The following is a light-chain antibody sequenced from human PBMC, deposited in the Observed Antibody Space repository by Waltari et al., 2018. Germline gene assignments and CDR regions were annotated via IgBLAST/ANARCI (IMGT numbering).Light chain of an antibody. CDR3: QSYDSSLRGFYV. J-gene: IGLJ1*01. CDR1: SSHIGEGSG. Sequence: QSVLTQPPSLSGAPGQRVTIACTGSSSHIGEGSGVSWYQHFPETAPKLIIYDNTNRPSGVPARFSGSKSGTSASLAITGLQAEDEADYYCQSYDSSLRGFYVFGTGTAVTV. V-gene: IGLV1-40*01. CDR2: DNT.